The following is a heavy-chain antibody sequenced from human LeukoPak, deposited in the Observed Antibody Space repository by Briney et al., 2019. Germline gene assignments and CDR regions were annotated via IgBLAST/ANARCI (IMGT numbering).Heavy chain of an antibody. D-gene: IGHD3-10*01. CDR1: GGSISSYY. CDR2: IYYSGST. J-gene: IGHJ5*02. V-gene: IGHV4-59*01. Sequence: SETLSLTCTVSGGSISSYYWSWIRQPPGKGLEWIGYIYYSGSTNYNPSLKSRVTISVDTSKNQFSLKLSSVTAADTAVYYCAREGFGEFLAGFDPWGQGTLVTVSS. CDR3: AREGFGEFLAGFDP.